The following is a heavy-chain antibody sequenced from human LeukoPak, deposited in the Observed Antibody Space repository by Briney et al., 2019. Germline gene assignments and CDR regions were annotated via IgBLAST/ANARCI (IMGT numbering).Heavy chain of an antibody. CDR3: ARAELLHSSTSCYGY. CDR1: GFTFSSYS. J-gene: IGHJ4*02. D-gene: IGHD2-2*01. CDR2: ISSSSSYI. Sequence: PGGSLRLSCAASGFTFSSYSMNWVRQAPGKGLEWVSSISSSSSYIYYADSVKGRFTISRDNAKNSLYLQMNSLRAEDTAVYYCARAELLHSSTSCYGYWGQGTLVTVSS. V-gene: IGHV3-21*01.